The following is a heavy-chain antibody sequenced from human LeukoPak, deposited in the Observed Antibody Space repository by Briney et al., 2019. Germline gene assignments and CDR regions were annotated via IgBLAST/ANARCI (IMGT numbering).Heavy chain of an antibody. Sequence: GGSLRLSCAASGFTFSSYGMSWVRQAPGKGLEWVSAISGSGGSTYYADSVKGRFTISRDNSKNTLSLQMNSLRVEDTAVYYCARDLAWGAFDYWGQGTLVTVSS. CDR1: GFTFSSYG. V-gene: IGHV3-23*01. D-gene: IGHD7-27*01. CDR3: ARDLAWGAFDY. J-gene: IGHJ4*02. CDR2: ISGSGGST.